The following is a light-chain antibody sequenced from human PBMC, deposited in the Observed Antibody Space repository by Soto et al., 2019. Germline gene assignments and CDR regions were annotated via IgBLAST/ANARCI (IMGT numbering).Light chain of an antibody. CDR3: QQRTNRPGIT. V-gene: IGKV3-11*01. CDR1: QSVSSY. J-gene: IGKJ5*01. Sequence: EIVLTQSPATLSLSPGERATLSCRASQSVSSYLAWYQQKTGQAPSLLIYDASNRATGIPARFSGSGSVTDFTLPISSLEPEDFAVYYCQQRTNRPGITFGQGTRLEIK. CDR2: DAS.